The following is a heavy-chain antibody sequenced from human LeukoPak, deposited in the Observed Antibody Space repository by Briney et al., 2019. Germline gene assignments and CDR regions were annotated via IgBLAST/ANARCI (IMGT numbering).Heavy chain of an antibody. V-gene: IGHV3-64*01. J-gene: IGHJ4*02. CDR3: ARSPNYYDSSGYYYGSFDY. CDR2: ISSSGGST. CDR1: GFTFSSYA. D-gene: IGHD3-22*01. Sequence: GGSLRLSCAASGFTFSSYAMHWVRQAPGKGLENVSAISSSGGSTYYANSVKGRFTISRDNSKNTLYLQMNSLRAEDTAVYYCARSPNYYDSSGYYYGSFDYWGQGTLVTVSS.